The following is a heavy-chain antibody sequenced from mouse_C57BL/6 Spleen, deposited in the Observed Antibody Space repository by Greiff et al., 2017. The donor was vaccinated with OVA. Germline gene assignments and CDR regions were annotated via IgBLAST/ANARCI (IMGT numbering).Heavy chain of an antibody. CDR2: INPNNGGT. CDR1: GYTFTDYY. Sequence: VQLQQSGPELVKPGASVKISCKASGYTFTDYYMNWVKQSHGKSLEWIGDINPNNGGTSYNQKFKGKATLTVDKSSSTAYMELRSLTSEDSAVYDCARHYDYDEAMDYWGQGTSVTVSS. D-gene: IGHD2-4*01. J-gene: IGHJ4*01. V-gene: IGHV1-26*01. CDR3: ARHYDYDEAMDY.